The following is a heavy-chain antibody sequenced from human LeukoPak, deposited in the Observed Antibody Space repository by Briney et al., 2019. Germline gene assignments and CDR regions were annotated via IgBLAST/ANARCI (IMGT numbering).Heavy chain of an antibody. CDR2: IIPIFGTA. D-gene: IGHD6-13*01. V-gene: IGHV1-69*05. Sequence: SVTVSCKASGGTSSSYAISWVRQAPGQGLEWMGGIIPIFGTANYAQKLQGRVTMTTDTSTSTAYMELRSLRSDDTAVYYCAVPYSSSWYVTYWGQGTLVTVSS. CDR1: GGTSSSYA. J-gene: IGHJ4*02. CDR3: AVPYSSSWYVTY.